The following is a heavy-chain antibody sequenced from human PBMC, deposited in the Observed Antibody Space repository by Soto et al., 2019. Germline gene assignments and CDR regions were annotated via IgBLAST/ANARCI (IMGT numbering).Heavy chain of an antibody. CDR3: ARGQYSAMDV. CDR2: TYYRSKWYN. J-gene: IGHJ6*02. Sequence: QVQLQLSGPGLVKPSQTLSLTCAISGDSLFTKNVAWNWLRQSPSRGLEWLGRTYYRSKWYNDYAVSVKSRITIKPDTSKSQFSLQLNSVAPEDSAAYFCARGQYSAMDVWGQGTTVNVSS. D-gene: IGHD5-18*01. CDR1: GDSLFTKNVA. V-gene: IGHV6-1*01.